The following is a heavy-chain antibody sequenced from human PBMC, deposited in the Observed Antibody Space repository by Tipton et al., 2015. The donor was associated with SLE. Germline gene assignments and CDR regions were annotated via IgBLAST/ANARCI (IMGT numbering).Heavy chain of an antibody. CDR2: INSYGSIT. CDR3: ARDFYHSSAYFDY. CDR1: GFSFSDYW. D-gene: IGHD3-22*01. J-gene: IGHJ4*02. Sequence: GSLRLSCAASGFSFSDYWMHWVRQTPGKGLVWLSRINSYGSITYFADSVKGRFAISRDNAKKTLYLQMNFLRVEDTAVYYCARDFYHSSAYFDYWGLGTLVAVSS. V-gene: IGHV3-74*01.